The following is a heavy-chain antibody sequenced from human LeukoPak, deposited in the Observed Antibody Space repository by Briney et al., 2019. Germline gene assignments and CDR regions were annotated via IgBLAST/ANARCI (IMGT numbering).Heavy chain of an antibody. J-gene: IGHJ6*03. V-gene: IGHV4-4*09. Sequence: PSETLSLTCTVSGGSISSYYWSWIRQPPGKGLEWIVYIYTSGSTNYNPSLKSRVTISVDTSKNQFSLKLSSVTAADTAVYYCARGCVWFGELLTSLGYYYYYMDVWGKGTTVTVSS. CDR1: GGSISSYY. D-gene: IGHD3-10*01. CDR2: IYTSGST. CDR3: ARGCVWFGELLTSLGYYYYYMDV.